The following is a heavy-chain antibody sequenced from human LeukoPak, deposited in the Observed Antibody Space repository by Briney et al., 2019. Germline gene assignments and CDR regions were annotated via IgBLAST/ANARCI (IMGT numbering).Heavy chain of an antibody. CDR1: GGSITRFY. D-gene: IGHD1-26*01. V-gene: IGHV4-59*08. J-gene: IGHJ6*02. CDR3: ARYTRGRNGMDV. CDR2: IYYSGST. Sequence: KPPETPSLTCRVSGGSITRFYWRWIRQPPKKGLEWIGYIYYSGSTNYNPYLKSRVTISVDTSRNQFSLKLSSVTAADTAVYYCARYTRGRNGMDVWGQGTTVTVSS.